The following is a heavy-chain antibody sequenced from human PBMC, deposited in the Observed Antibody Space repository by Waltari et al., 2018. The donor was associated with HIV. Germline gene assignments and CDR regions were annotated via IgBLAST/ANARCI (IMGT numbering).Heavy chain of an antibody. V-gene: IGHV3-23*01. J-gene: IGHJ6*02. CDR3: AKGCGSGYYYYGMDV. CDR2: ISGSGGST. Sequence: EVQLLESGGGLVQPGGSLRLSCAASGFTFSSYAMSWVRQAPGKGLEWVSVISGSGGSTYYADSVKGRFTISRDNSKNTLYLQMNSLRAEDTAVYYCAKGCGSGYYYYGMDVWGQGTTVTVSS. D-gene: IGHD2-21*01. CDR1: GFTFSSYA.